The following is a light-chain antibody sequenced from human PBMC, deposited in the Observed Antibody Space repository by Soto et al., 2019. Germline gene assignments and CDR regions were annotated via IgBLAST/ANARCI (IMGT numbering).Light chain of an antibody. CDR3: LLSYTGSRGV. V-gene: IGLV7-46*01. CDR1: TGPVTGGHY. Sequence: QAVVTQEPSLTVSPGGTVTLTCASSTGPVTGGHYPYWFQQKPGQAPRTLIYDTDNRYSWTPARFSGSLLGGKGALTLSGAQPEDEAEYYCLLSYTGSRGVFGTGTKLTVL. J-gene: IGLJ1*01. CDR2: DTD.